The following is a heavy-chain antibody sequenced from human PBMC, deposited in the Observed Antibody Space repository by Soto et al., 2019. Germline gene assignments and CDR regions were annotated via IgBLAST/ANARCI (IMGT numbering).Heavy chain of an antibody. D-gene: IGHD2-15*01. J-gene: IGHJ6*02. CDR2: MLYSGLT. V-gene: IGHV4-39*01. Sequence: ETLSLTCSVSGYSVSSSDYYWAWIRQPPGKGLEWIGSMLYSGLTYYNPSLKSRVTLSVDTSKNQFSVRLNSVTASDTAVYYCAPLSVSLSGPYGIHVWGQGTTVTVSS. CDR3: APLSVSLSGPYGIHV. CDR1: GYSVSSSDYY.